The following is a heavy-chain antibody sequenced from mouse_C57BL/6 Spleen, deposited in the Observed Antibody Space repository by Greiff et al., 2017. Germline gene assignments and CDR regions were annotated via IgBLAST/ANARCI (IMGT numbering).Heavy chain of an antibody. V-gene: IGHV1-31*01. CDR1: GYSFTGYY. J-gene: IGHJ4*01. D-gene: IGHD1-1*01. CDR2: IYPYNGVS. CDR3: ARSETTVVGDYAMDY. Sequence: EVKLQESGPELVKPGASVKISCKASGYSFTGYYMHWVKQSHGNILDWIGYIYPYNGVSSYNQKFKGKATLTVDKSSSTAYMELRSLTSEDSAVYYCARSETTVVGDYAMDYWGQGTSVTVSS.